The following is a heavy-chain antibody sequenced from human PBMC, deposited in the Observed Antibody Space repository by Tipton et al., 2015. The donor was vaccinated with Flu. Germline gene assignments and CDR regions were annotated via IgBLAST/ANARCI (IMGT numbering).Heavy chain of an antibody. J-gene: IGHJ3*02. CDR3: ARAIYGAFDAFDI. CDR1: GGSISRSSYN. D-gene: IGHD4/OR15-4a*01. Sequence: TLSLTCTDSGGSISRSSYNWGWIRQPPGKGLEWIASIYYSGRTYYNPSLKSRVTISEGTSMNQFSLEVRSVTAADSAVYYCARAIYGAFDAFDIWGRGTVVTVSS. CDR2: IYYSGRT. V-gene: IGHV4-39*07.